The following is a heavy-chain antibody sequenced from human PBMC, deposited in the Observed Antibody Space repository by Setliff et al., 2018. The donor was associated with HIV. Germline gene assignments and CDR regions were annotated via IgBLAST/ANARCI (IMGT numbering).Heavy chain of an antibody. CDR2: ISNSGSTK. J-gene: IGHJ4*02. D-gene: IGHD1-26*01. Sequence: PGGSLRLSCAASGFTFSSYEMTWVLQAPGKGLEWVSYISNSGSTKYYADSVKGRFTISRDNAKNSLYLQMNSPRAEDTAVYYCAKGPWELTEVYFDSWGQGTLVTVSS. CDR3: AKGPWELTEVYFDS. V-gene: IGHV3-48*03. CDR1: GFTFSSYE.